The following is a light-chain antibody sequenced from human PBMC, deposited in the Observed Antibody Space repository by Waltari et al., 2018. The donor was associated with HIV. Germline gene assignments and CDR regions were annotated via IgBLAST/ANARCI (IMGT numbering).Light chain of an antibody. CDR2: NTN. CDR3: ASWDDILSSVI. J-gene: IGLJ2*01. CDR1: RTNIGRNF. Sequence: QSVLTQPPSASGTPGQRVTISCSGGRTNIGRNFVYWYHQLPGTSPKLLISNTNQRPSVVPDRFAGSKSGSSASLTISGLRSEDEAVYYCASWDDILSSVIFGGGTKVTVL. V-gene: IGLV1-47*02.